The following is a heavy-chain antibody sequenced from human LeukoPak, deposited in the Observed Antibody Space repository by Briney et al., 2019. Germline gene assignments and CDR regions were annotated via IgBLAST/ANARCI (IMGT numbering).Heavy chain of an antibody. CDR2: IIPIFGTA. CDR3: ARDTDFWSGTRLNWFDP. CDR1: GGTFSSYA. V-gene: IGHV1-69*06. D-gene: IGHD3-3*01. J-gene: IGHJ5*02. Sequence: SVKVSCKASGGTFSSYAISWVRQAPGQGLEWMGGIIPIFGTANYAQKFQGRVTITADKSTSTAYMELSSLRSDDTAVYYCARDTDFWSGTRLNWFDPWGQGTLVTVSS.